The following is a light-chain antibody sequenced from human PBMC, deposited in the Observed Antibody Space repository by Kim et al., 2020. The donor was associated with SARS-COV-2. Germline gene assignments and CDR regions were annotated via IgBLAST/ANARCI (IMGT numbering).Light chain of an antibody. CDR3: QQYNRYPYI. V-gene: IGKV1-5*03. J-gene: IGKJ2*01. CDR2: QTS. CDR1: QSIGTW. Sequence: DIQMTQSPSTLSASIGDRVTITCRASQSIGTWLAWYQQKPGKAPKLLIYQTSRLESVVPSTFSGSGSGAEFTLTISSLQPDDFATYYCQQYNRYPYIFGQGTKLEI.